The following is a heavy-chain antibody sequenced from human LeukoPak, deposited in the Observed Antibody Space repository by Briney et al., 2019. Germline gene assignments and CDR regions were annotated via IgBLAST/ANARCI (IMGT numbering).Heavy chain of an antibody. CDR3: ARAILSGYPDS. D-gene: IGHD3-3*01. Sequence: SETLSLTCTVSGGSISSYYWSWIRQPPGKGLEWIGYIYYSGSTNYNPSLKSRVTISLDTSKNQFSLKLSSVTAADTAVYYCARAILSGYPDSWGQGTLVIVFS. CDR2: IYYSGST. V-gene: IGHV4-59*01. J-gene: IGHJ4*02. CDR1: GGSISSYY.